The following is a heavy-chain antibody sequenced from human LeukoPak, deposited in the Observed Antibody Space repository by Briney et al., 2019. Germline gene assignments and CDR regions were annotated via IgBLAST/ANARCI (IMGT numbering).Heavy chain of an antibody. D-gene: IGHD6-13*01. CDR2: INPNSGGT. J-gene: IGHJ3*01. Sequence: GASVKVSCKASGYTFTGYYTHWVRQAPGQGLEWKGWINPNSGGTNYAQEFQGRVTMTRDTTISTAYMELSRLRSDDTAVYYCATWSSSWSAFDLWGQGTMVAVSS. CDR1: GYTFTGYY. CDR3: ATWSSSWSAFDL. V-gene: IGHV1-2*02.